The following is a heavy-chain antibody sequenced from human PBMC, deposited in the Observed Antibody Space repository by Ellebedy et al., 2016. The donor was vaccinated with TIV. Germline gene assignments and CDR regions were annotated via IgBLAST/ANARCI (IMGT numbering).Heavy chain of an antibody. Sequence: GESLKISCTASGFIFTNHAMSWVRQAPGKGLEWVSAIGGDGGRTYYAYSVRGRFTISSYNSKNTLYLQMNSLRAEDTAMYDCATSRYAGTYYYYHGMDIWGQGTTVIVSS. J-gene: IGHJ6*02. V-gene: IGHV3-23*01. CDR2: IGGDGGRT. CDR3: ATSRYAGTYYYYHGMDI. CDR1: GFIFTNHA. D-gene: IGHD3-10*01.